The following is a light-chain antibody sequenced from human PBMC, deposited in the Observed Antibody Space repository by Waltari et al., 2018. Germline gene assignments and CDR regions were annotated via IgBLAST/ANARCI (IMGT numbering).Light chain of an antibody. Sequence: RVSLSCRARQSISKWLAWYQQKPGKAPKLLIYKASTLESGVPSRFSGSGSGTEFTLTISSLQPEDFATYYCQQYNSYSLLSFGGGTKVEIK. CDR1: QSISKW. V-gene: IGKV1-5*03. J-gene: IGKJ4*01. CDR2: KAS. CDR3: QQYNSYSLLS.